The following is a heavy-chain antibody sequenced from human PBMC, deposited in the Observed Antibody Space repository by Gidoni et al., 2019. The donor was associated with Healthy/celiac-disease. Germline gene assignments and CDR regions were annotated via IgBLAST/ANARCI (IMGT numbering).Heavy chain of an antibody. D-gene: IGHD6-13*01. V-gene: IGHV3-11*06. CDR3: ARGAAADPLGY. CDR1: GFTFSDYY. Sequence: QVQLVESGGGLVTPGGSLRLSCAASGFTFSDYYMSWIRKAPGKGLEWVSYISSSSSYTNYADSVKGRFTISRDNAKNSLYLQMNSLRAEDTAVYYCARGAAADPLGYWGQGTLVTVSS. CDR2: ISSSSSYT. J-gene: IGHJ4*02.